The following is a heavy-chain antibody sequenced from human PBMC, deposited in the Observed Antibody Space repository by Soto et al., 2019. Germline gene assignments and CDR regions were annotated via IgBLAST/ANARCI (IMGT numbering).Heavy chain of an antibody. Sequence: SETLSLTCTVSGGSISSSSYYWGWIRQPPGKGLEWIGSIYYSGSTYYNPSLKSRVTISVDTPKNQFSLKLSSVTAADTAVYYCARHYNGYSYDDAFDIWGQGTMVTVSS. D-gene: IGHD5-18*01. CDR2: IYYSGST. V-gene: IGHV4-39*01. CDR1: GGSISSSSYY. J-gene: IGHJ3*02. CDR3: ARHYNGYSYDDAFDI.